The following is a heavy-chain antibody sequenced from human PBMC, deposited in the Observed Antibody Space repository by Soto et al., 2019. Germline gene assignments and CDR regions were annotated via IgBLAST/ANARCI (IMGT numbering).Heavy chain of an antibody. CDR2: IYYSGST. CDR3: APILSWFDP. D-gene: IGHD3-3*01. Sequence: PSETLSLTCTVSGGSISSSSYYWGWIRQPPGKGLEWIGSIYYSGSTYYNPSLKSRVTISVDTSKNQFSLKLSSVTAADTAVYYCAPILSWFDPWGQGTLVTVSS. J-gene: IGHJ5*02. V-gene: IGHV4-39*01. CDR1: GGSISSSSYY.